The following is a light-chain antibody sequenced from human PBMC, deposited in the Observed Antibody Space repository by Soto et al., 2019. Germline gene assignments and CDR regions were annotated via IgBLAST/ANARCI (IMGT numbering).Light chain of an antibody. V-gene: IGKV3-20*01. CDR2: GAS. J-gene: IGKJ5*01. CDR1: QSVSSSY. CDR3: QQYGSSLIT. Sequence: ESVLTQSPGTLSLSPGERATLSCRASQSVSSSYLAWYRQKPGQAPRLFIYGASSRATGIPDRFSGSGSGTDFTLTISRLEPEDFAVYYCQQYGSSLITFGQGTLLEIK.